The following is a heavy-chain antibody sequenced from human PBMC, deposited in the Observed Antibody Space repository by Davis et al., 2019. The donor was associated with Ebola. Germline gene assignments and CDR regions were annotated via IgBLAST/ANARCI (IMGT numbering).Heavy chain of an antibody. CDR1: GYSFTSYW. J-gene: IGHJ6*03. CDR2: IYPGDSDT. V-gene: IGHV5-51*01. Sequence: TVSRQGSGYSFTSYWIGWVRQMPGKGLEWMGIIYPGDSDTRYSPSFQGQVTISADKSISTAYLQWSSLKASDTAMYYGARHAAAGYYYYYMDVWGKGTTVTVSS. CDR3: ARHAAAGYYYYYMDV. D-gene: IGHD6-13*01.